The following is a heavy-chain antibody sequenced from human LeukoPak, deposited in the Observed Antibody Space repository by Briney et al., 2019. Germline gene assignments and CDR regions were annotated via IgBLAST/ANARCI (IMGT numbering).Heavy chain of an antibody. Sequence: GGSLRLSCAASGFTFSSYEMNWVRQAPGKGLEWVSYISSSGSTIYYADSVKGRFTIPSDNAKNSLYLQMNSLRAEDTAVYYCARDHNSGSDLDYWGQGTLVTVSS. CDR2: ISSSGSTI. D-gene: IGHD3-10*01. J-gene: IGHJ4*02. CDR3: ARDHNSGSDLDY. V-gene: IGHV3-48*03. CDR1: GFTFSSYE.